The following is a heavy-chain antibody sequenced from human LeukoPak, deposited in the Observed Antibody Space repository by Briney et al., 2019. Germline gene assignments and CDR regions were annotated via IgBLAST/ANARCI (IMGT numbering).Heavy chain of an antibody. J-gene: IGHJ3*02. CDR1: GYTFTGYY. CDR3: AREQSRDYDILTGYYDAFDI. D-gene: IGHD3-9*01. Sequence: ASVKVSCKASGYTFTGYYMHWVRQAPGQGLEWMGWINPTTGSAGFAQKFQGRVTMTKDSSISTAYMELSSLRSEDTAVYYCAREQSRDYDILTGYYDAFDIWGQGTMVTVSS. V-gene: IGHV1-2*02. CDR2: INPTTGSA.